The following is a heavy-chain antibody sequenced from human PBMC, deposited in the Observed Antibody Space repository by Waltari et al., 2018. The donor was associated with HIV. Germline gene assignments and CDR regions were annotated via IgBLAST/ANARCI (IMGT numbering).Heavy chain of an antibody. D-gene: IGHD6-19*01. Sequence: QLQLQESGPGLVKPSETLSLTCTVSGGSLNSYTSYWGWVRQPPGKGLEWIGIIYYSESTYYNPSLKSRVTISADTPKNQFSLKLNSVTAADTAVYYCARRGVAGTSGWFDPWGQGTLVTVSS. CDR3: ARRGVAGTSGWFDP. J-gene: IGHJ5*02. V-gene: IGHV4-39*01. CDR1: GGSLNSYTSY. CDR2: IYYSEST.